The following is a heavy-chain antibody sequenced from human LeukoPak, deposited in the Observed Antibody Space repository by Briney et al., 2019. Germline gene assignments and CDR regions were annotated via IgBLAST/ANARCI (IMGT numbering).Heavy chain of an antibody. CDR2: IYSGGST. CDR1: GFTVSSNY. CDR3: ARGLYQLPLYY. Sequence: PGGSLGLSCAASGFTVSSNYMSWVRQAPGKGLEWVSVIYSGGSTYYADSVKGRFTISRHNSKNTLYLQMNSLRAEDTAVYYCARGLYQLPLYYWGQGTLVTVSS. J-gene: IGHJ4*02. D-gene: IGHD2-2*01. V-gene: IGHV3-53*04.